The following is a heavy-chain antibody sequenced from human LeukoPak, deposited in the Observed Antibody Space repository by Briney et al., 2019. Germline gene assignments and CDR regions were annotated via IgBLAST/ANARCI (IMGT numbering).Heavy chain of an antibody. CDR2: MNPNSGNT. J-gene: IGHJ4*02. CDR1: GYTFTSYD. D-gene: IGHD5-18*01. V-gene: IGHV1-8*01. CDR3: ARVGDTAFDY. Sequence: ASVKVSCKASGYTFTSYDINWVRQATGQGLEWMGWMNPNSGNTGYAQKFQGRVTMTRDTSISTAYMELSRLRSDDTAVYYCARVGDTAFDYWGQGTLVTVSS.